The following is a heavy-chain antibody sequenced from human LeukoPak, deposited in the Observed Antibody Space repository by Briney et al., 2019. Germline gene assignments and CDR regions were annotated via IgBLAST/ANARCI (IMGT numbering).Heavy chain of an antibody. CDR3: AREVNSYGPYYYYCMDV. Sequence: SETLSLTCTVSGGSISSYYWGWIRQPPGKGLEWIGYIYYSGSTNYNPSLKSRVTISVDTSKNQFSLKLSSVTAADTAVYYCAREVNSYGPYYYYCMDVWGKGTTVTISS. D-gene: IGHD5-18*01. V-gene: IGHV4-59*01. CDR1: GGSISSYY. CDR2: IYYSGST. J-gene: IGHJ6*03.